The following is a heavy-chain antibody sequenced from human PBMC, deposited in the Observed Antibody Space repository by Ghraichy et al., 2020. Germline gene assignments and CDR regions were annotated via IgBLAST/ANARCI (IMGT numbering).Heavy chain of an antibody. Sequence: SQTLSLTCNVSDGSISSYYWSWIRQSPGKGLEWIGYLHHSGNTNQNPSLKTRVTMSVDTSKNQFSLRLSSVTAADTAVYYCARVLLTGTTPPRGYFDFWGQGALVTVSS. V-gene: IGHV4-59*01. CDR3: ARVLLTGTTPPRGYFDF. CDR2: LHHSGNT. CDR1: DGSISSYY. J-gene: IGHJ4*02. D-gene: IGHD1-20*01.